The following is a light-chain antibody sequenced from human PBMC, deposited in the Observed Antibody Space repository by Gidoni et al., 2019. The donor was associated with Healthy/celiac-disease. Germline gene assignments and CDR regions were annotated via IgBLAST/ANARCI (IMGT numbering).Light chain of an antibody. J-gene: IGLJ3*02. CDR2: DVS. V-gene: IGLV2-11*01. CDR1: SSDVGGYNN. CDR3: CSYAGSYTWV. Sequence: QSALTQPRSVSGSPGRSVTISCTGTSSDVGGYNNVSWYQQHRGKAPKLMIYDVSKRPSGVPDRFSGSKSGNTASLTISGLQAEDEADYYCCSYAGSYTWVFGGGTKLAVL.